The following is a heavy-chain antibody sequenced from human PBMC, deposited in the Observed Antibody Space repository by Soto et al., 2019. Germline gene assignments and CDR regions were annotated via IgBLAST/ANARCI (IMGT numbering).Heavy chain of an antibody. V-gene: IGHV4-34*01. Sequence: QVQLQQWGAGLLKPSETLSLTCAVYGGSFSGYYWTWIRQPPGKGLEWIGEINHSGNTNYNPSRKGRVSISVDTSKSQFSLTLSSVTAAETAVYFCARETAYDYVWGSYRPANYGMDVWGQGTTVRVSS. CDR1: GGSFSGYY. CDR2: INHSGNT. J-gene: IGHJ6*02. CDR3: ARETAYDYVWGSYRPANYGMDV. D-gene: IGHD3-16*02.